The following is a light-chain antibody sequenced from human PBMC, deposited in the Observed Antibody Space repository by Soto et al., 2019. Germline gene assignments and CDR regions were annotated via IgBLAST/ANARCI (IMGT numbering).Light chain of an antibody. V-gene: IGKV3-11*01. CDR1: QSVSSY. Sequence: EIVLTQSPATLSLSPGERATLSCRASQSVSSYLAWYQQKPGQAPRLLIYDASNRATGIPARFSGSGSGTDFTLTISRLEPEDFAVYYCQHRSNFGGGTKVEIK. CDR3: QHRSN. J-gene: IGKJ4*01. CDR2: DAS.